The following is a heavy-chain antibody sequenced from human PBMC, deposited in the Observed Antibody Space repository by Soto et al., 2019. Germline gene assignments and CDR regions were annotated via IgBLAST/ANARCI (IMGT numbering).Heavy chain of an antibody. CDR1: GYTFTDYG. Sequence: QVQLVQSGADVKKPGASVRVSCKASGYTFTDYGITWVRQAPGQGLEWMGWISAKNGDTNLAQKFRGRVTLTPDTSTGTAYMALRSLTPDDTAVYYCARDPPETPSDYWGQGTLVTVSS. CDR3: ARDPPETPSDY. CDR2: ISAKNGDT. J-gene: IGHJ4*02. V-gene: IGHV1-18*01.